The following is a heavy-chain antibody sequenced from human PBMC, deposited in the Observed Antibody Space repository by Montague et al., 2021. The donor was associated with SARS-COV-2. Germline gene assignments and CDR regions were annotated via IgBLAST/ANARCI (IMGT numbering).Heavy chain of an antibody. D-gene: IGHD3-9*01. J-gene: IGHJ6*02. CDR3: ATNGVLRYFDWVGDRYGMDL. CDR1: GGSVSSGSYY. V-gene: IGHV4-61*01. Sequence: SETLSLTCTVSGGSVSSGSYYWSWIRQPPGKGLEWIGYIYYSGSTNYNPSLKSRVTISVDTSKNQFSLKLSSVTAADTAVYYCATNGVLRYFDWVGDRYGMDLWGQGTTVTVSS. CDR2: IYYSGST.